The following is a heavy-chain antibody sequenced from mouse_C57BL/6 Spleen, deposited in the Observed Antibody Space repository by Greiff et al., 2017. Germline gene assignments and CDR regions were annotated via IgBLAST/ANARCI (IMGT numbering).Heavy chain of an antibody. J-gene: IGHJ4*01. CDR2: IDPSDSYT. CDR1: GYTFTSYW. V-gene: IGHV1-59*01. Sequence: QVQLQQPGAELVRPGTSVKLSCKASGYTFTSYWMHWVKQRPGQGLEWIGVIDPSDSYTNYNQKFKGKATLTVDTSSSTAYMQLSSLTSEDSAVYYCASVAYAMDYWGQGTSVTVSS. CDR3: ASVAYAMDY.